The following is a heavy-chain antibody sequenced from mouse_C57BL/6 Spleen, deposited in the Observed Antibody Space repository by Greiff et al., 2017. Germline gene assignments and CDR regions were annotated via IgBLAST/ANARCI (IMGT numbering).Heavy chain of an antibody. D-gene: IGHD2-5*01. J-gene: IGHJ2*01. V-gene: IGHV5-17*01. CDR1: GFTFSDYG. CDR3: ARSNYYYFDY. CDR2: ISSGSSTI. Sequence: DVMLVESGGGLVKPGGSLKLSCAASGFTFSDYGMHWVRQAPEKGLEWVAYISSGSSTIYYADTVKGRFTISRDNAKNTMFLQMTSLRSEDTAMYYCARSNYYYFDYWGQGTTLTVSS.